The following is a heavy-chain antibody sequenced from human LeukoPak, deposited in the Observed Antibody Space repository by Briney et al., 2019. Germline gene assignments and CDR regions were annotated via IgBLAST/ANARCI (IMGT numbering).Heavy chain of an antibody. J-gene: IGHJ5*02. D-gene: IGHD6-13*01. CDR3: ARETSEYSSSGWYNWFDP. CDR1: GYTFTSYA. Sequence: ASVKVSCKASGYTFTSYAMHWVRQAPGQRLEWMGWINAGNGNTKYSQKFQGRVTVTRDTSASTAYMELSSLRSEDTAVYYCARETSEYSSSGWYNWFDPWGQGTLVTVSS. CDR2: INAGNGNT. V-gene: IGHV1-3*01.